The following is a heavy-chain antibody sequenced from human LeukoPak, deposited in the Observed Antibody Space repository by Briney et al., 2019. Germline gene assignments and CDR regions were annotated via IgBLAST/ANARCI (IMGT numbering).Heavy chain of an antibody. D-gene: IGHD7-27*01. CDR1: GASISSYY. J-gene: IGHJ4*02. V-gene: IGHV4-4*09. Sequence: SETLSLTCTVSGASISSYYWSWIRQPPGKGLEWIGYIYTGGNTSYNPSLKSRVTISWDTSKNQFSLKLSSVTAADTAVYYCARASWEYDYWGQGTPVTVSS. CDR3: ARASWEYDY. CDR2: IYTGGNT.